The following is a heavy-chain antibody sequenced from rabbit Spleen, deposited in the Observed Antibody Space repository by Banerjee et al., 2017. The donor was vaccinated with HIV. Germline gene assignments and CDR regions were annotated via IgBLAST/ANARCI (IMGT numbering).Heavy chain of an antibody. CDR3: ARDAGTSFSTYGMDL. CDR2: INTYTDKG. J-gene: IGHJ6*01. V-gene: IGHV1S45*01. CDR1: GFSFSDRDV. Sequence: QEQLVESGGGLVKPEGSLKLSCTASGFSFSDRDVMCWVRQAPGKGLEWIACINTYTDKGVYATWAKGRFTISRPSSTPVTLQMTSLTAADTATYFCARDAGTSFSTYGMDLWGPGTLVTVS. D-gene: IGHD8-1*01.